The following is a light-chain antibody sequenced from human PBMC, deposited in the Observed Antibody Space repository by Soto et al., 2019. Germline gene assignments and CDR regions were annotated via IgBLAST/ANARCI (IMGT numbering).Light chain of an antibody. Sequence: DMQMTQSPSTLSGSVGDRVTITCRASQTISSWLAWYQQKPGKAPKLLIYKASTLKSGVPSRFSGIGSGTEFTLTISSLQPDDFATYYCQHYNSYSEAFGQGTKVDIK. J-gene: IGKJ1*01. CDR1: QTISSW. CDR2: KAS. V-gene: IGKV1-5*03. CDR3: QHYNSYSEA.